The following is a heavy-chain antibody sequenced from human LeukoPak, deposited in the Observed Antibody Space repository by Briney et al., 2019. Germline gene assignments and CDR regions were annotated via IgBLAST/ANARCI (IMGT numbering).Heavy chain of an antibody. CDR1: GFTFSSYW. V-gene: IGHV3-74*01. CDR2: INSDGSTT. J-gene: IGHJ4*02. Sequence: GGSLRLSCAASGFTFSSYWMHWVRQAPGKGLVWVSRINSDGSTTSDADSVKGRFTISRDNAKNTLYLQMNSLRAEDTAVYYCAREDKLRFLEWLPSYYFDYWGQGTLVTVSS. CDR3: AREDKLRFLEWLPSYYFDY. D-gene: IGHD3-3*01.